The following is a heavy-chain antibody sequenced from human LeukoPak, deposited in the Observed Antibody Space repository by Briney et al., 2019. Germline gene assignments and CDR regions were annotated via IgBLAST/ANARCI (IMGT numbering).Heavy chain of an antibody. J-gene: IGHJ3*02. Sequence: GGSLRLSCAASGFTFSSYSMNWVRQAPGKGLEWVSSISSSSSYIYYADSVKGRSTISRDNAKNSLYLQMNSLRAEDTAVYYCAGASDAFDIWGQGTMVTASS. V-gene: IGHV3-21*01. CDR3: AGASDAFDI. CDR1: GFTFSSYS. CDR2: ISSSSSYI.